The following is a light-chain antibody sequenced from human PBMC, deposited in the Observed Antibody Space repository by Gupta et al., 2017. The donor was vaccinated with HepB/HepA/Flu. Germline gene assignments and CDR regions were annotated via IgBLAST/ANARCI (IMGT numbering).Light chain of an antibody. CDR3: QQFDRWPPLS. V-gene: IGKV3-15*01. Sequence: EIVMTQSPATLSVSPGERATLSCRASQSISSSLAWYQQKPGQAPRLLIYRTSTRATGIPVRFSGSGSGTEFTLTISSLQSEDFAVYYCQQFDRWPPLSFGGGTKVVIK. J-gene: IGKJ4*01. CDR2: RTS. CDR1: QSISSS.